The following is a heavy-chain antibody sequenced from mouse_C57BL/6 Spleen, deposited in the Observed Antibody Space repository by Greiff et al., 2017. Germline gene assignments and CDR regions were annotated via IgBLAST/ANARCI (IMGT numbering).Heavy chain of an antibody. V-gene: IGHV1-80*01. CDR3: ARRPHYYGSSSYYFDY. CDR2: IYPGDGDT. Sequence: VKLVESGAELVKPGASVKISCKASGYAFSSYWMNWVQQRPGKGLEWIGQIYPGDGDTNYNGKFKGKATLTADKSSSTAYMQLSSLTSEDSAVYFCARRPHYYGSSSYYFDYWGQGTTLTVSS. D-gene: IGHD1-1*01. J-gene: IGHJ2*01. CDR1: GYAFSSYW.